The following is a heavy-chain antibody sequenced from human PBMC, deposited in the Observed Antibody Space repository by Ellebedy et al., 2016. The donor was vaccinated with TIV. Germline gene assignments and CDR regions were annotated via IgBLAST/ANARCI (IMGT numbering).Heavy chain of an antibody. CDR1: GVSINRGGFY. Sequence: LSLXXSVSGVSINRGGFYWTWIRHLPGKGLEWISYISPTGGTIWYADSVKGRFTIPRDNANNLVSLQMGSLRVEDTALYYCSRDGASSSDSWGQGTLVSVSS. CDR2: ISPTGGTI. D-gene: IGHD3-16*01. V-gene: IGHV3-11*01. J-gene: IGHJ5*01. CDR3: SRDGASSSDS.